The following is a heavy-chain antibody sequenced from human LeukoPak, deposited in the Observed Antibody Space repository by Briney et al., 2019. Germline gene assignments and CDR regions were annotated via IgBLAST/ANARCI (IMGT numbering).Heavy chain of an antibody. Sequence: SETLSLTCTVSGGSISSYYWSWIRQPPGKGLEWIGYIYYSGSTNYNPSLQSRVTISVDTSKNQFSLKLSSVTAADTAVYYCARVRRGYSPTIYFDYWGQGTLVTVSS. D-gene: IGHD5-18*01. CDR1: GGSISSYY. CDR2: IYYSGST. J-gene: IGHJ4*02. V-gene: IGHV4-59*01. CDR3: ARVRRGYSPTIYFDY.